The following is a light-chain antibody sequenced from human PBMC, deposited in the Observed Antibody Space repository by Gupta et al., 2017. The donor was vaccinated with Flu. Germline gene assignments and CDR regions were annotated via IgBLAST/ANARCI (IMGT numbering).Light chain of an antibody. J-gene: IGKJ1*01. Sequence: DSQMTQSPSSLSASVGDRVTITCRASQSISSYLNWYQQKPGKAPKLLIYAASSLQSGVPSRFSGSGSGTDFTLTISSLQPEDFATYYCQQSYSTPTTFGQETKVEIK. CDR3: QQSYSTPTT. CDR2: AAS. V-gene: IGKV1-39*01. CDR1: QSISSY.